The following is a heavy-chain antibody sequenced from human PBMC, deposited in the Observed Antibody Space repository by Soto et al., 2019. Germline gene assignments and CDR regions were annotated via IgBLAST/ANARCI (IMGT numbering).Heavy chain of an antibody. J-gene: IGHJ3*02. CDR3: ASGIGTHGAFDI. Sequence: GGSLRLSCAASGFTVSSNYMSWVRQAPGKGLEWVSAISGSGGSTYYADSVKGRFTISRDNSKNTLYLQMNSLRAEDTAVYYCASGIGTHGAFDIWGQGTMVTVSS. V-gene: IGHV3-23*01. D-gene: IGHD1-1*01. CDR2: ISGSGGST. CDR1: GFTVSSNY.